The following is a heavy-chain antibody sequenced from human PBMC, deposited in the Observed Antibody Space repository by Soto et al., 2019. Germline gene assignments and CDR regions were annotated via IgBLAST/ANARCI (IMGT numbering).Heavy chain of an antibody. CDR1: GVSIKSGGFY. V-gene: IGHV4-31*03. D-gene: IGHD3-22*01. Sequence: SETLSLTCSVSGVSIKSGGFYWTWIRQLPGKGLEWIGDIYYTGSTFYHPSLETRVTLSLDTSNNQFSLNLGSVTAADTAVYYCATQPRYDSSGYFYYWGQGTQVTVSS. CDR2: IYYTGST. CDR3: ATQPRYDSSGYFYY. J-gene: IGHJ4*02.